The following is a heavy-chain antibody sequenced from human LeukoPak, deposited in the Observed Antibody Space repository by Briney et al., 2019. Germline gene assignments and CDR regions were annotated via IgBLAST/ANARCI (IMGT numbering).Heavy chain of an antibody. CDR3: ARSRERLYYGSGSYYDADAFDI. CDR2: ISSNGSSK. Sequence: GESLTLSCAVSGFTFSSYAMHWVRQAPGKGLEYVSAISSNGSSKYYANSVKGRFTISRDNSKITLYLHMGSLRAEDMAVYYCARSRERLYYGSGSYYDADAFDIWGQGTMVTVSS. CDR1: GFTFSSYA. J-gene: IGHJ3*02. D-gene: IGHD3-10*01. V-gene: IGHV3-64*01.